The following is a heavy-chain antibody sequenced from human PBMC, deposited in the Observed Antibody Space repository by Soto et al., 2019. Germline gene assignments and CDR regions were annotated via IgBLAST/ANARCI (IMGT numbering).Heavy chain of an antibody. D-gene: IGHD5-12*01. J-gene: IGHJ6*02. Sequence: GGSLRLSCTASGFTFADYAMNWFRQAPGKGLEWIGLIKSRGYGGSTYYADSVKGRFTISRDKSKITLYLQMNSLRAEDTAVYYCGLLSGHDLGRVWGQGTTVTVSS. CDR3: GLLSGHDLGRV. CDR2: SRGYGGST. V-gene: IGHV3-23*01. CDR1: GFTFADYA.